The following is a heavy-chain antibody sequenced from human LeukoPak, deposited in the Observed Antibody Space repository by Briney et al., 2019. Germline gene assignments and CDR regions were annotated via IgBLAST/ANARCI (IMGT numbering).Heavy chain of an antibody. V-gene: IGHV4-61*01. CDR2: IYYGGNT. CDR3: ARLTRRSGNYFDY. D-gene: IGHD1-1*01. CDR1: GDSVSSSNYY. Sequence: SETLSLTCAVSGDSVSSSNYYWSWIRQPPGKGLEWIGYIYYGGNTNYNPSLQSRVTISVDTSKGQFSLKLSSVTAAGTAVYYCARLTRRSGNYFDYWGQGTLVTVSS. J-gene: IGHJ4*02.